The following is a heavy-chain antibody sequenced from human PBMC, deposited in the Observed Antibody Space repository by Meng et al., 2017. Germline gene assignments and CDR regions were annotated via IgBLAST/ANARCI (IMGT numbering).Heavy chain of an antibody. V-gene: IGHV3-33*06. CDR3: AKGSDYGDYDYYYGMDV. CDR2: IWYDGSNK. CDR1: GFTFGSYG. D-gene: IGHD4-17*01. Sequence: GGSLRLSCAASGFTFGSYGMHWVRQAPGKGLEWVAVIWYDGSNKYYADSVKGRFTISRDNSKNTLYLQMNSLRAEDTAVYYCAKGSDYGDYDYYYGMDVWGQGTTVTVSS. J-gene: IGHJ6*02.